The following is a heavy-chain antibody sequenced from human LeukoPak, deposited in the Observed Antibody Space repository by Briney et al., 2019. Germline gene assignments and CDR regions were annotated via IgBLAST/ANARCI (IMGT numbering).Heavy chain of an antibody. CDR1: GGSFSGYY. J-gene: IGHJ4*02. V-gene: IGHV4-34*01. D-gene: IGHD6-13*01. Sequence: TSETLSLTCAVYGGSFSGYYWSWIRQPPGKGLEWIGEINHNGSTNYNPSLKSRVTISVDTSKNQFSLKLSSVTAADTAVYYCARGEEQQLAPDYWGQGTLVTVSS. CDR2: INHNGST. CDR3: ARGEEQQLAPDY.